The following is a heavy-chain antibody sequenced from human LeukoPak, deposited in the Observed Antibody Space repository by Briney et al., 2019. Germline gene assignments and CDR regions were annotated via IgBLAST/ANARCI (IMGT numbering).Heavy chain of an antibody. CDR1: GFTFSSYA. J-gene: IGHJ4*02. Sequence: GGSLRLSCAASGFTFSSYAMSWVRQAPGKGLEWVSAISGSGGSTYYADSVKGRFAISRDNSENTLYLQMNSLRAEDTAVYYCAKEWELLPKFDYWGQGTLVTVSS. V-gene: IGHV3-23*01. CDR2: ISGSGGST. D-gene: IGHD1-26*01. CDR3: AKEWELLPKFDY.